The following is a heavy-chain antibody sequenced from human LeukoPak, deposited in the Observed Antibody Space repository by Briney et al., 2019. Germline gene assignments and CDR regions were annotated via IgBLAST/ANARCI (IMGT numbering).Heavy chain of an antibody. CDR1: GGTFSSYA. D-gene: IGHD2-2*01. Sequence: SVKVSCKASGGTFSSYAISWVRQAPGQGLEWMGGIIPIFGTANYAQKFQGRVTITADESTSTTYMELSSLRSEDTAVYYCARDQIVVPAAMQDWGQGTLVTVSS. V-gene: IGHV1-69*01. J-gene: IGHJ4*02. CDR3: ARDQIVVPAAMQD. CDR2: IIPIFGTA.